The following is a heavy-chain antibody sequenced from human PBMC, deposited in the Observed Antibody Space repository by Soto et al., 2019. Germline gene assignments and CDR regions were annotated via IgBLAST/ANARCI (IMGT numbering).Heavy chain of an antibody. V-gene: IGHV3-23*01. CDR2: ISGSGGST. D-gene: IGHD3-3*01. Sequence: GGSLRLSCAASGFTFSSYAMSWVRQAPGKGLEWVSAISGSGGSTYYADSVKGRFTISRDNSKNTLYLQMNSLRAEDTAVYYCAKDRLTNYDFWSLSDYYYYYMDVWGKGTTVTVSS. J-gene: IGHJ6*03. CDR1: GFTFSSYA. CDR3: AKDRLTNYDFWSLSDYYYYYMDV.